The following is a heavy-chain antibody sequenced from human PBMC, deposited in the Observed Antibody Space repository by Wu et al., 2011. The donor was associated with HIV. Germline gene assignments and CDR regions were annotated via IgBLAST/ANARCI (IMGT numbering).Heavy chain of an antibody. Sequence: KKPGASVKVSCKASGYTFTSYGISWVRQAPGQGLEWMGWINTYNGNTNYAQNLQGRVTMTTDTSTSTAYMELRSLRSDDTAVYYCARRAPCSGGSCGVDFDYWGQGTLVTVSS. CDR3: ARRAPCSGGSCGVDFDY. V-gene: IGHV1-18*01. D-gene: IGHD2-15*01. CDR1: GYTFTSYG. CDR2: INTYNGNT. J-gene: IGHJ4*02.